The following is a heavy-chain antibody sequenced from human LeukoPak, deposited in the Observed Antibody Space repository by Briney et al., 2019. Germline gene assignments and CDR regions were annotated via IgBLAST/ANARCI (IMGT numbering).Heavy chain of an antibody. V-gene: IGHV3-33*01. CDR2: IWYDGSNK. D-gene: IGHD2-15*01. CDR3: AREGHCSGGSCYSGHFDY. J-gene: IGHJ4*02. Sequence: PGRSLRLSCAASGFTFSSYGMHWVRQAPGKGLEWVAVIWYDGSNKYYADSVKGRFTISRDNSKNTLYLQMNSLRAEDTAVYYCAREGHCSGGSCYSGHFDYWGQGTLVTVSS. CDR1: GFTFSSYG.